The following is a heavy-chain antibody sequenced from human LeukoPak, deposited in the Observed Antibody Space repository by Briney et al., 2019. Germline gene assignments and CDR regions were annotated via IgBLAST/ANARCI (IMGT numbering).Heavy chain of an antibody. D-gene: IGHD7-27*01. Sequence: PSETLSLTCTVSGDSISSYYWSWIRQPPGKGLEWIGYIYYSGSTNYNPSLKSRVTISVDTSKNQFSLKLSSVTAADTAVYYCARAGWGSYDAFDIWGQGTMVTVSS. CDR3: ARAGWGSYDAFDI. V-gene: IGHV4-59*01. CDR1: GDSISSYY. CDR2: IYYSGST. J-gene: IGHJ3*02.